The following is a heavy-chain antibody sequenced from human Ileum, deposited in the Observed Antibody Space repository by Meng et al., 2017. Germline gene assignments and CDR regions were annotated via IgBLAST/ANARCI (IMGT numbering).Heavy chain of an antibody. D-gene: IGHD5-12*01. CDR2: ISGSGGST. J-gene: IGHJ4*02. V-gene: IGHV3-23*01. Sequence: GESLKISCAASGFTFSSYAMSWVRQAPGKGLEWVSAISGSGGSTYYADSVKGRFTISRDNSKNTLYLQMNSLRAEDTAVYYCAKARYSGYFTFIPNYFDYWGQGTLVTVSS. CDR1: GFTFSSYA. CDR3: AKARYSGYFTFIPNYFDY.